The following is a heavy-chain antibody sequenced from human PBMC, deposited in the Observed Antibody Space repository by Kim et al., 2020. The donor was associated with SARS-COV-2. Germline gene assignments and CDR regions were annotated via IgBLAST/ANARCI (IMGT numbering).Heavy chain of an antibody. D-gene: IGHD3-10*01. Sequence: GGSLRLSCAGSGFRFGGYSMNWVRQAPGKGLEWVAYISGSSDAIYYADSVKGRFTISRVNAESSLFLQMDSLKHEDSAVYYCARFIGACIEGSCFLEY. V-gene: IGHV3-48*02. CDR1: GFRFGGYS. J-gene: IGHJ1*01. CDR3: ARFIGACIEGSCFLEY. CDR2: ISGSSDAI.